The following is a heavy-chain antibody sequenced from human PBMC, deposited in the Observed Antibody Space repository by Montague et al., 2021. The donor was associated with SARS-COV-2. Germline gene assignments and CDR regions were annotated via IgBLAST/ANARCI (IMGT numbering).Heavy chain of an antibody. CDR1: GFPFSSQW. CDR2: IKEDGSVR. D-gene: IGHD3-16*01. CDR3: SSGDFFDY. J-gene: IGHJ4*02. Sequence: SLRLSCAASGFPFSSQWMSLFRQAPGKGLEWVANIKEDGSVRQYAASVKGRFTISRDNAKNSLVLQMNSLRVEDTAFYYCSSGDFFDYWGQGTLVTVSS. V-gene: IGHV3-7*01.